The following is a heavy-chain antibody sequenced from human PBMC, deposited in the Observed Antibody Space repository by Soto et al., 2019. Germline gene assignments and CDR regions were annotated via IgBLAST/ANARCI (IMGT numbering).Heavy chain of an antibody. J-gene: IGHJ6*02. V-gene: IGHV3-48*01. CDR3: ATGRFSAAGHSSSGLDGTGG. CDR2: ISRTSSAT. D-gene: IGHD6-19*01. CDR1: GFTFSNRG. Sequence: GGSLRLSCGASGFTFSNRGMHWVGQAPGKGLEWVSFISRTSSATYYADAGQGRLTISRDNAKNSLYLQMNSLRVEDTGVYFVATGRFSAAGHSSSGLDGTGGRGQGATGT.